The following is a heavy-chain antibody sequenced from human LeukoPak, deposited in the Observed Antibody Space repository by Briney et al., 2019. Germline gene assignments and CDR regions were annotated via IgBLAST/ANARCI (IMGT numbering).Heavy chain of an antibody. CDR1: GFTCDDFG. V-gene: IGHV3-20*04. Sequence: GGSLRLSCAASGFTCDDFGMSWVRQAPGKGLEWVSGINWNGGSTGYADSVKGRFTISRDNAKNSLYLQMNSLRAEDTALYYCARGRLWFGELKDAFDIWGQGTMVTVSS. CDR3: ARGRLWFGELKDAFDI. CDR2: INWNGGST. D-gene: IGHD3-10*01. J-gene: IGHJ3*02.